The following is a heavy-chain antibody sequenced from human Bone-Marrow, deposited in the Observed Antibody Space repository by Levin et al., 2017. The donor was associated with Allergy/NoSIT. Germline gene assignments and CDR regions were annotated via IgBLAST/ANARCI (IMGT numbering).Heavy chain of an antibody. J-gene: IGHJ4*02. V-gene: IGHV1-2*02. Sequence: ASVKVSCKASGYTFTANYLSWVRQAPGQGLEWMGWMHPSSGGTSYAQRFQGRVSMTRDTSISTAYMEIRGLTSADTAVYFCARLEEQDQADYWGQGTLITVSS. D-gene: IGHD1/OR15-1a*01. CDR1: GYTFTANY. CDR2: MHPSSGGT. CDR3: ARLEEQDQADY.